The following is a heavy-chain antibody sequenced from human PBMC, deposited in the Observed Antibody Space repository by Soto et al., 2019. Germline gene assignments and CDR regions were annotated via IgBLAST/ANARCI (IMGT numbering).Heavy chain of an antibody. Sequence: QVQLVESGGGVVQPGRSLRLSCAASGFTFSSYGMHWVRQAPGKGLEWVAVIWYDGSNKYYADSVKGRFTISRDNSKNTLYLQMNSLRAEDTAVYYCARVPSIGVGFDYWGQGTLVTVSS. CDR1: GFTFSSYG. CDR3: ARVPSIGVGFDY. J-gene: IGHJ4*02. V-gene: IGHV3-33*01. CDR2: IWYDGSNK. D-gene: IGHD6-19*01.